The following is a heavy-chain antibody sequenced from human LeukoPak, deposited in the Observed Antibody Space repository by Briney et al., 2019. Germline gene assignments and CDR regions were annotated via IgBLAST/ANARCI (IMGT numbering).Heavy chain of an antibody. Sequence: GGSLRLSCAASGFTFSSYSMNWVRQAPGKGLEWVSHITSSSDTIFYADSVKGRFTISRDNAKNSLYLQMNSLRAEDTAVYYCVREGNYYDSSGYDYVYYFDYWGQGTLVTVSS. D-gene: IGHD3-22*01. CDR2: ITSSSDTI. J-gene: IGHJ4*02. CDR1: GFTFSSYS. CDR3: VREGNYYDSSGYDYVYYFDY. V-gene: IGHV3-48*04.